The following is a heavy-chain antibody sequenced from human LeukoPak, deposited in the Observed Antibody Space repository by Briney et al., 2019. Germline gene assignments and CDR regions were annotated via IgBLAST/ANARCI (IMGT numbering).Heavy chain of an antibody. J-gene: IGHJ3*02. CDR3: ARSKIRYFDWSFLAFDI. Sequence: GRSLRLSCAASGFTFSSYGMHWVRQAPGKGLEWVAVIWYDGSNKYYADSVKGRFTISRDNSKNTLYLQMNSLRAEDTAVYYCARSKIRYFDWSFLAFDIWGQGTMVTVSS. D-gene: IGHD3-9*01. CDR2: IWYDGSNK. CDR1: GFTFSSYG. V-gene: IGHV3-33*01.